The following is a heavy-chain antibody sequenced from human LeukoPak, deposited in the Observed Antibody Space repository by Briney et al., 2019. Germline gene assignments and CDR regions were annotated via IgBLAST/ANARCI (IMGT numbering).Heavy chain of an antibody. CDR3: ARRDTTYFDY. V-gene: IGHV5-51*01. D-gene: IGHD1-1*01. CDR2: IYPDDSDT. CDR1: ADKFSNYW. Sequence: GESLKISCKGAADKFSNYWIAWGRQRPRENLEWMGIIYPDDSDTRYSPSFQDLVTISADKSISTAYLQWTSLKASDTAIYYCARRDTTYFDYWGQGSLVTVS. J-gene: IGHJ4*02.